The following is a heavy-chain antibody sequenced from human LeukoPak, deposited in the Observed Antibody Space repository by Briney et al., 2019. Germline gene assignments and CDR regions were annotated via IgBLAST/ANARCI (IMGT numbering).Heavy chain of an antibody. V-gene: IGHV4-59*01. CDR3: ARETVTPGSYYYYYMDV. CDR2: IYYSGST. Sequence: SETLSLTCTVSGGSISSYYWSWIRQPPGKGLEWIGYIYYSGSTNYNPSLTSRVTISVDTSKNQFALKLSSVTAADTAVYYCARETVTPGSYYYYYMDVWGKGTTVTVSS. J-gene: IGHJ6*03. CDR1: GGSISSYY. D-gene: IGHD4-11*01.